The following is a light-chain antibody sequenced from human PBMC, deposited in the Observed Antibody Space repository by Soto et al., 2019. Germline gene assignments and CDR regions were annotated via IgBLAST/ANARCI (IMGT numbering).Light chain of an antibody. CDR3: SSYTSTSLYV. J-gene: IGLJ1*01. CDR2: EVS. V-gene: IGLV2-14*01. CDR1: SSDVGGYNS. Sequence: QSALTQPASVSGSPGQSITISCTGTSSDVGGYNSVSWYQQHPGKAPKLMIYEVSNRPSGVSNRFSGSKSGNTASLTISGPQAEDEADYYCSSYTSTSLYVFGTGTKLTVL.